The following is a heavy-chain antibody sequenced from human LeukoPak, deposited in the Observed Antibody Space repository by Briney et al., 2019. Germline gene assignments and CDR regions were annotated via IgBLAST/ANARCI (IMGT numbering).Heavy chain of an antibody. CDR1: GFTFSSYA. D-gene: IGHD6-19*01. J-gene: IGHJ4*02. CDR2: ISYDGSNK. CDR3: ARLKAVAGTAYYFDY. V-gene: IGHV3-30*04. Sequence: GRSLRLSCAASGFTFSSYAMHWVRQAPGKGLEWVAVISYDGSNKYYADSVKGRFTISRDDSKNTLYLQMNSLRVEDTAVYYCARLKAVAGTAYYFDYWGQGTLVTVSS.